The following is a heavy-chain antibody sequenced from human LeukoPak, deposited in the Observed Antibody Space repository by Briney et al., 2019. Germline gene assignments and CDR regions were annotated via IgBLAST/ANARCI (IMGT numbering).Heavy chain of an antibody. CDR1: GFTFSNHG. J-gene: IGHJ1*01. Sequence: GGSLRLSCAASGFTFSNHGMNWVRQAPGKGLEWVSGISPRGDITYYADSVKGRFTISRDNSKNTLYLQMNSLRAEDTAVYYCAKEIYGDSTGGRFQHWGQGTLVTVSS. D-gene: IGHD4-17*01. CDR2: ISPRGDIT. V-gene: IGHV3-23*01. CDR3: AKEIYGDSTGGRFQH.